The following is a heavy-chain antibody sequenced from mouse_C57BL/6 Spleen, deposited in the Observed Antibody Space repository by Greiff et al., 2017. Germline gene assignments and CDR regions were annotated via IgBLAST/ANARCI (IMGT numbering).Heavy chain of an antibody. D-gene: IGHD1-1*01. V-gene: IGHV1-15*01. CDR1: GYTFTDYE. CDR2: IDPETGGT. CDR3: TNYYGSRDY. J-gene: IGHJ2*01. Sequence: VQLQQSGAELVRPGASVTLSCKASGYTFTDYEMHWVKQTPVHGLEWIGAIDPETGGTAYNQKFKGKAILTADKSSSTAYMELRSLTSEDSAVYYCTNYYGSRDYWGQGTTLTVSS.